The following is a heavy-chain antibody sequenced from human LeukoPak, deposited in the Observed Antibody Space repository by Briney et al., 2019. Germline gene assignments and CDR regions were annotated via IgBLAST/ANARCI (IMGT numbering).Heavy chain of an antibody. Sequence: WASVKVSCKASGYTFTSYGISWVRQAPGQGLEWMGWISAYNGNTNYAQKLQGRVTMTTDTSTSTAYMELRSLRSDDTAVYYCARVYYYGSSGYYLNYYYYYMDVWGKGTTVTVSS. CDR1: GYTFTSYG. CDR2: ISAYNGNT. V-gene: IGHV1-18*01. CDR3: ARVYYYGSSGYYLNYYYYYMDV. D-gene: IGHD3-22*01. J-gene: IGHJ6*03.